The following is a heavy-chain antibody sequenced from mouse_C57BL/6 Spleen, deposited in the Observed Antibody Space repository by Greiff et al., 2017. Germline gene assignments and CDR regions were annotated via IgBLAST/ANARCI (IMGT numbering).Heavy chain of an antibody. CDR3: ADYYGSSYGWFAY. CDR1: GYAFSSSW. D-gene: IGHD1-1*01. J-gene: IGHJ3*01. CDR2: IYPGDGDT. V-gene: IGHV1-82*01. Sequence: QVHVKQSGPELVKPGASVKISCKASGYAFSSSWMNWVKQRPGKGLEWIGRIYPGDGDTNYNGKFKGKATLTADKSSSTAYMQLSSLTSEDSAVYFCADYYGSSYGWFAYWGQGTLVTVSA.